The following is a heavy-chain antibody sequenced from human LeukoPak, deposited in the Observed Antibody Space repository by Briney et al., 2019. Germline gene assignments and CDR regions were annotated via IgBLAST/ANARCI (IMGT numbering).Heavy chain of an antibody. J-gene: IGHJ4*02. CDR3: ARAAARSEWLAPYYFDY. V-gene: IGHV3-11*06. Sequence: PGGSLRLSCAASGFTFSDYYISWIRQAPGKGLGWVSYIISSSSYTNYADSVKGRFTISRDNAKNSLYLQMNSLRAEDTAVYYCARAAARSEWLAPYYFDYWGQGTLVTVSS. CDR2: IISSSSYT. D-gene: IGHD6-19*01. CDR1: GFTFSDYY.